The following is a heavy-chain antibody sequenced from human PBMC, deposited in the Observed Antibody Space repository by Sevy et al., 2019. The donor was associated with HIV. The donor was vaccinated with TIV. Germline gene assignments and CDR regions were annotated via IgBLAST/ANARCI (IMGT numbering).Heavy chain of an antibody. J-gene: IGHJ4*02. D-gene: IGHD2-15*01. CDR1: GFTFSSYS. CDR2: ISSSSSTI. V-gene: IGHV3-48*01. CDR3: ASLIACSGGSCYRDY. Sequence: GGSLRLSCAASGFTFSSYSMNWVRQAPGKGLEWVSYISSSSSTIYYADSVKGRFTISRDNAKNSLYLQMNSLRAEDTAVYYCASLIACSGGSCYRDYWGQGTLVTVSS.